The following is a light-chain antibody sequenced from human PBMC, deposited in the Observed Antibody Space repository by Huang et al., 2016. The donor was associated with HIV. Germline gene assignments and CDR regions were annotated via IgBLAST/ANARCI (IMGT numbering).Light chain of an antibody. CDR1: QSLSGN. V-gene: IGKV3D-15*01. Sequence: EIVMTQSPATLPVSPGETVALSCRASQSLSGNLAWYQHKPGQTPRLLIYATSIRAVGVPGRFSGSGSGSEFTLTISSLLSEDSAVYYCQHYNDWPRTFGQGTKLEIK. CDR2: ATS. CDR3: QHYNDWPRT. J-gene: IGKJ2*01.